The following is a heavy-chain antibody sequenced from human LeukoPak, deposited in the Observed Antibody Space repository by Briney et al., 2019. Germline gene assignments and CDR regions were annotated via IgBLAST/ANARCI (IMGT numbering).Heavy chain of an antibody. V-gene: IGHV4-61*08. CDR2: IYYSGST. J-gene: IGHJ5*02. CDR1: GGSVSSGGYY. D-gene: IGHD1-26*01. Sequence: SETLSLTCTVSGGSVSSGGYYWSWIRQPPGKGLEWIGYIYYSGSTNYNPSLKSRVTISVDTSKNQFSLKLSSVTAADTAVYYCARLRGGSYSGAWFDPWGQGTLVTVSS. CDR3: ARLRGGSYSGAWFDP.